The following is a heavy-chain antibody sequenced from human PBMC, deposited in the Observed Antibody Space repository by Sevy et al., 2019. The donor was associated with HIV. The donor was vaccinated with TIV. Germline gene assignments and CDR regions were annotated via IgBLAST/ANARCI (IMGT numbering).Heavy chain of an antibody. V-gene: IGHV3-21*01. CDR3: ATDQRGVTIFGVVTHYYYYGMDV. Sequence: GGSLRLSCAASGFTFSSYSMNWVRQAPGKGLEWVSSISSSSSYIYYADSVKGRFTISRDNAKNSLYLQMNSLRAEDTAVYCCATDQRGVTIFGVVTHYYYYGMDVWGQGTTVTVSS. J-gene: IGHJ6*02. CDR2: ISSSSSYI. D-gene: IGHD3-3*01. CDR1: GFTFSSYS.